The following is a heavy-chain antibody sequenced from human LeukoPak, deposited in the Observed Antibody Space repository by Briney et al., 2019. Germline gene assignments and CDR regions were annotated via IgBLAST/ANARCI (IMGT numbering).Heavy chain of an antibody. D-gene: IGHD3-10*01. CDR1: GYSFTGYY. Sequence: ASVKVSCKPSGYSFTGYYMHWVRQAPGQGLEGMGWINPNSGGTNYAQKFQDRVTMTRDTSISTAYMELSRLRSDDTAVDYCARDLEVRGVLYYFDYWGQGTLVTVSS. CDR3: ARDLEVRGVLYYFDY. V-gene: IGHV1-2*02. J-gene: IGHJ4*02. CDR2: INPNSGGT.